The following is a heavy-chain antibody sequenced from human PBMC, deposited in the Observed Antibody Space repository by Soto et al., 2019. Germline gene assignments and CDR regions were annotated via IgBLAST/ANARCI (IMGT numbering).Heavy chain of an antibody. J-gene: IGHJ4*02. CDR2: ISYDGSKT. V-gene: IGHV3-30*18. CDR3: AKATEFSDGSNDYDNDY. Sequence: GGSLRLSCAASGFTFSSYGIHWVRQAPGKGLEWVAGISYDGSKTYYEDSVKGRFIISRDNSKNTLYLQVNSLRVEDTAVYHCAKATEFSDGSNDYDNDYWGQGTLVTVSS. D-gene: IGHD3-16*01. CDR1: GFTFSSYG.